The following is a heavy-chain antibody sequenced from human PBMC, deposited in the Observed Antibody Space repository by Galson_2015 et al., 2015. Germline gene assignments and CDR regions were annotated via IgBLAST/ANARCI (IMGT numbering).Heavy chain of an antibody. D-gene: IGHD4-17*01. CDR1: GYTFTSYY. Sequence: SVKVSCKASGYTFTSYYIHWVRQAPGQGLEWMGIINPSGGSTTYAQKFQGRVTLTTDTSASTVYMELNSLRSEDTAVYYCVGPVTTWYWYFDYWGQGTLVTVSS. V-gene: IGHV1-46*01. J-gene: IGHJ4*02. CDR2: INPSGGST. CDR3: VGPVTTWYWYFDY.